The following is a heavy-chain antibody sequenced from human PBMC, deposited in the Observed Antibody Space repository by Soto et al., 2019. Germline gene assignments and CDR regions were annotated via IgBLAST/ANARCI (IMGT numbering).Heavy chain of an antibody. CDR2: INHSGST. CDR1: GGSFSCYY. J-gene: IGHJ5*02. CDR3: ARGTRDYSNYYNWFDP. V-gene: IGHV4-34*01. Sequence: PSETLSLTCAVYGGSFSCYYWSWIRQPPGKGLEWIGEINHSGSTNYNPSLKSRVTISVDTSKNQFSLKLSSVTAADTAVYYCARGTRDYSNYYNWFDPWGQGTLVTVSS. D-gene: IGHD4-4*01.